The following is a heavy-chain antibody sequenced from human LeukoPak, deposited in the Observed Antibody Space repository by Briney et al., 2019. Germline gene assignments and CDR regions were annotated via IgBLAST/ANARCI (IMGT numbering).Heavy chain of an antibody. V-gene: IGHV3-30*02. D-gene: IGHD5-12*01. J-gene: IGHJ4*02. CDR3: AKDRRMGIYSGYDSGFDY. CDR2: IRYDGSNK. CDR1: GFTFSSYG. Sequence: GESLKISCAASGFTFSSYGMHWVRQAPGKGLEWVAFIRYDGSNKYYADSVKGRFTISRDNSKNTLYLQMNSLRAEDTAVHYCAKDRRMGIYSGYDSGFDYWAREPWSPSPQ.